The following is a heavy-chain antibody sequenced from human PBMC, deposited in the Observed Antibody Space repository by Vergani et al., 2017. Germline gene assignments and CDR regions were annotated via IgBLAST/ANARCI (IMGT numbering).Heavy chain of an antibody. D-gene: IGHD2-15*01. CDR3: ASLYCSVGRCYSDY. J-gene: IGHJ4*02. V-gene: IGHV4-59*01. CDR2: IYYSGST. Sequence: QVQLQESGPGLVKPSETLSLTCTVSGGSISSYYWSWIRQPPGKGLEWIGYIYYSGSTHYSPSLKSRVTISVDTSKNQISLKLSSVTAADTAVYYCASLYCSVGRCYSDYWGQGTLVTVSS. CDR1: GGSISSYY.